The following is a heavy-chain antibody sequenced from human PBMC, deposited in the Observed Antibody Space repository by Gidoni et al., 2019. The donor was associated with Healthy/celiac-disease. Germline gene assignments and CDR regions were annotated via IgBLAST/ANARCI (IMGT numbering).Heavy chain of an antibody. V-gene: IGHV4-34*01. CDR1: GPSFSGYY. J-gene: IGHJ4*02. CDR3: ARGRYHDSSGFPY. CDR2: ITHTGST. Sequence: QVQLQQWGAGLLKPSATLSLTCAMSGPSFSGYYWSWIRQSPGRGLEWIAEITHTGSTNYKPPLRSRVTISVDASKNQFSLQLRSVTAADTAVYYCARGRYHDSSGFPYWGQGTLVTVSS. D-gene: IGHD3-22*01.